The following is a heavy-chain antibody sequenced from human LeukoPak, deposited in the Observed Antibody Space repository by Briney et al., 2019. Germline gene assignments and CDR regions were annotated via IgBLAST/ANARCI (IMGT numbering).Heavy chain of an antibody. CDR1: GYTFTDYG. CDR3: ARDEQYQLMILDF. D-gene: IGHD3-16*01. Sequence: GASVKVSCKASGYTFTDYGFTWVRQAPGQGLEWMGWISALNGNANYAHKFRGRVTLTGDTSTGTAYMELRSLKSDDTAAYYCARDEQYQLMILDFWGQGTLITVSS. CDR2: ISALNGNA. J-gene: IGHJ4*02. V-gene: IGHV1-18*01.